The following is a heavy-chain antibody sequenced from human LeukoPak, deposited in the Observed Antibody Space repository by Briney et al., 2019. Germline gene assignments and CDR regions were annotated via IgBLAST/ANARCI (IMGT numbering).Heavy chain of an antibody. V-gene: IGHV1-69*04. CDR3: ARGFSSKGAFDI. CDR2: IIPILGIA. CDR1: GGTFSSYA. Sequence: GASVKVSCKASGGTFSSYAISWVRQAPGQGLEWMGRIIPILGIANYAQKLQGRVTMTTDTSTSTAYMELRSLRSDDTAVYYCARGFSSKGAFDIWGQGTMVTVSS. J-gene: IGHJ3*02. D-gene: IGHD6-13*01.